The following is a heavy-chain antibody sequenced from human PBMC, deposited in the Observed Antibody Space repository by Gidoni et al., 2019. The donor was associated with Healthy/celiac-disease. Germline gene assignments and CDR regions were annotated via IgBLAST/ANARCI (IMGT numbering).Heavy chain of an antibody. CDR2: IYSGRST. Sequence: VQLVDSGGGLVQPGGSLRRSCALSGFTVSGNHRSLSCQAPGKGLEWVFVIYSGRSTYYADCVKGRFTISRGNSKDTLYLQIDSRRAEDTAVYYCARDEAVDQLRSTGFVDHYYYGMDVWGQGTTVTVSS. V-gene: IGHV3-66*01. J-gene: IGHJ6*02. CDR3: ARDEAVDQLRSTGFVDHYYYGMDV. CDR1: GFTVSGNH. D-gene: IGHD2-2*01.